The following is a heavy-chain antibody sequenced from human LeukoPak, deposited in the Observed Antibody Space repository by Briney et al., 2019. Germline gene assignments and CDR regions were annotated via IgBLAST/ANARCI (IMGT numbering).Heavy chain of an antibody. J-gene: IGHJ4*02. Sequence: GGSLGLSCAASGFTFSSYEMNWVRQAAGKGLEWVSYISSSGSTIYYADSVKGRFTISRDNAKNSLYLQMNSLRAEDTAVYYCARGRLPLDYWGQGTLVTVSS. D-gene: IGHD2-21*02. V-gene: IGHV3-48*03. CDR3: ARGRLPLDY. CDR1: GFTFSSYE. CDR2: ISSSGSTI.